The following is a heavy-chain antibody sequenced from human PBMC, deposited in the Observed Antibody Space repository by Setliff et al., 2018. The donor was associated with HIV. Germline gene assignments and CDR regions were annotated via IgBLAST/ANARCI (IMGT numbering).Heavy chain of an antibody. CDR2: IYYTGST. V-gene: IGHV4-31*03. CDR1: GGSTNSGHYY. Sequence: PSETLSLTCTVSGGSTNSGHYYWSWIRHHPGKGLEWIGYIYYTGSTYFNPSLKSRVTLSIDTSKNQFSLKLSSVTAADTAVYYCARDRYAGEIDYWGQGTLVTVSS. J-gene: IGHJ4*02. D-gene: IGHD3-10*01. CDR3: ARDRYAGEIDY.